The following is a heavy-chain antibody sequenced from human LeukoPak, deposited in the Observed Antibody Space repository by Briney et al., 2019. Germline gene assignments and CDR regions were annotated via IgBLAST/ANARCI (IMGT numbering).Heavy chain of an antibody. CDR3: ARGIGSSDY. CDR1: GFTFSLYW. CDR2: INGDGSST. Sequence: GGSLRLSCAASGFTFSLYWMHWVRQAPGKGLVWVSRINGDGSSTIYADSVKCRFTISRDNAKNTLYLQMNSLRAEDTAVYFCARGIGSSDYWGQGTLVTVSS. D-gene: IGHD1-1*01. V-gene: IGHV3-74*01. J-gene: IGHJ4*02.